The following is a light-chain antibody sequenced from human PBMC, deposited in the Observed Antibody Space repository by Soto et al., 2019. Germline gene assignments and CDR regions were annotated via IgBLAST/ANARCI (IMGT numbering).Light chain of an antibody. V-gene: IGKV3-20*01. CDR2: GAS. CDR1: QSVSSSY. CDR3: QQYGSSPWT. J-gene: IGKJ1*01. Sequence: EIALTQSPGTLSLSPGERDTLSCRASQSVSSSYLAWYQQKPGQAPRLLIYGASSRATGIPHRFSGSGSGTDFTLTISRLEPEAFTVYYCQQYGSSPWTFGQGTKVEI.